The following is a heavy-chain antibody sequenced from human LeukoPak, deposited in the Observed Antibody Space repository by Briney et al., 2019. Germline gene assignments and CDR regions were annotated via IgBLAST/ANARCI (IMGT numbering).Heavy chain of an antibody. CDR3: ARREYQGEYFDY. D-gene: IGHD3-10*01. V-gene: IGHV1-18*01. CDR2: ISAYNGNT. J-gene: IGHJ4*02. Sequence: GASVKVSCKASGYTFTSYGISWVRQAPGQGLEWMGWISAYNGNTNYAQKLQGRVTMTRDTSTSTVYMELSSLRSEDTAVYYCARREYQGEYFDYWGQGTLVTVSS. CDR1: GYTFTSYG.